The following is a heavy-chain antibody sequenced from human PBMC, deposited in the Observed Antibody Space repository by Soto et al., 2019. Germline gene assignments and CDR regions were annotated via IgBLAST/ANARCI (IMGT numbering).Heavy chain of an antibody. CDR3: ARPRGYGVFDAYDI. Sequence: AGGSLRLSCAASGFTFSTYAMSWVRQAPGKGLEWVSAIGAGGGDIYHADSVKGRFIISRDNSMNTVFLEMNSLRTDDTAVYYCARPRGYGVFDAYDIWGQGTVVTVSS. CDR2: IGAGGGDI. V-gene: IGHV3-23*01. J-gene: IGHJ3*02. CDR1: GFTFSTYA. D-gene: IGHD4-17*01.